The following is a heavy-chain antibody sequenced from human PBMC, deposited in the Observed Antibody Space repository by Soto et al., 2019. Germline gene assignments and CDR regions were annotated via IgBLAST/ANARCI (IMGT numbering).Heavy chain of an antibody. D-gene: IGHD1-26*01. CDR3: ARETRGAQAAEYFQH. Sequence: SVKVSCKASGGTFSSYAIRWVRQAPGQGLEWMGGIIPIFGTANYAQKFQGRVTITADESTSTAYMQLSSLRSEDTAVYYCARETRGAQAAEYFQHGGQGTLVTVSS. J-gene: IGHJ1*01. V-gene: IGHV1-69*13. CDR2: IIPIFGTA. CDR1: GGTFSSYA.